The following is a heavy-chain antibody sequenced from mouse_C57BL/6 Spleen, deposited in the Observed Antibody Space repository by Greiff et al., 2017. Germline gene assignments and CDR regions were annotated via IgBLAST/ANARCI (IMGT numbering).Heavy chain of an antibody. Sequence: EVQVVESGEGLVKPGGSLKLSCAASGFTFSSYAMSWVRQTPEKRLEWVAYISSGGDYIYYADTVKGRFTISRDNARNTLYLQMSSLKSEDTAMYYCTRDRDDYWFAYWGQGTLVTVSA. J-gene: IGHJ3*01. CDR3: TRDRDDYWFAY. CDR1: GFTFSSYA. D-gene: IGHD2-4*01. CDR2: ISSGGDYI. V-gene: IGHV5-9-1*02.